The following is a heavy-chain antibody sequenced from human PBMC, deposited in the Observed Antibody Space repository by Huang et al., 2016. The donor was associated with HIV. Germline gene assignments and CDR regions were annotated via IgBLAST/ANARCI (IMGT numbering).Heavy chain of an antibody. V-gene: IGHV4-34*01. D-gene: IGHD6-19*01. Sequence: QVQIEQWGAGLLKPSETLSLTCAVYGGSFGGYYWNWIRQPPGKGLEWIGKIKQGGSTNHNPSLKRRVTILVDASKQQFSLKLNSVTAADTAIYFCARGGPRITIAGPLDYWGQGSLVTVSS. CDR3: ARGGPRITIAGPLDY. J-gene: IGHJ4*02. CDR2: IKQGGST. CDR1: GGSFGGYY.